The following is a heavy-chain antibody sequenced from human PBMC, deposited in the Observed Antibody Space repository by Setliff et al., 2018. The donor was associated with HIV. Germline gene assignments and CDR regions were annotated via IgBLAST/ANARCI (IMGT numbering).Heavy chain of an antibody. Sequence: ASVKVSCKASGYRFTSNSLNWVRQAPGQGPEWLGWIGTYNGDTNYAQKFQGRVTMTTDTSTSTAYMELRSLISDDTAVYYCAREGLWFGDRGYYMDVWGTGTAVTVSS. CDR2: IGTYNGDT. V-gene: IGHV1-18*01. D-gene: IGHD3-10*01. J-gene: IGHJ6*03. CDR3: AREGLWFGDRGYYMDV. CDR1: GYRFTSNS.